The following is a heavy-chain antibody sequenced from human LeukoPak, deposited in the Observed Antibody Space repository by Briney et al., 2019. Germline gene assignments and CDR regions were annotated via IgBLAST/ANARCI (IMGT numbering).Heavy chain of an antibody. V-gene: IGHV4-34*01. Sequence: SETLSLTCAVYGGSFSGYYWSWIRQPPGKGLEWIGEINHSGSTNYNPSLKSRVTISVDTSKNQFSLKLSSVTAADTAVYYWARDLAEVRGVIRVFDYWGQGTLVTVSS. CDR1: GGSFSGYY. D-gene: IGHD3-10*01. J-gene: IGHJ4*02. CDR3: ARDLAEVRGVIRVFDY. CDR2: INHSGST.